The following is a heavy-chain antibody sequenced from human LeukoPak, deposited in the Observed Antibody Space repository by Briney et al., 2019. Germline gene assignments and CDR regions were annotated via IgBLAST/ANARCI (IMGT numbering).Heavy chain of an antibody. V-gene: IGHV4-61*02. J-gene: IGHJ4*02. Sequence: MSSETLSLTCTVSGGSISSGSYYWSWLRQPAGKGLEWIGRIYTSGSTNYNPSLKSRVTISVDTAQNQFSLSLTSVTAADVGVYFGGRGGGGSMWSGHYRLFDFWGQGTLITVSS. CDR3: GRGGGGSMWSGHYRLFDF. CDR2: IYTSGST. D-gene: IGHD4-17*01. CDR1: GGSISSGSYY.